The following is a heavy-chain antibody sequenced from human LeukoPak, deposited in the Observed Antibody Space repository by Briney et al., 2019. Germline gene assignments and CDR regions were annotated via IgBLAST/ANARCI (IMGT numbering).Heavy chain of an antibody. D-gene: IGHD1-1*01. Sequence: GGSLRLSCEASGFTFSSYAMSWVRQAPGQGLEWVSAISGSGGSTYYADSVKGRVTISRDNSKNTLYLQMNSLRAEDTAVYYCAKESTGHFDHWGQGTLVTVSS. CDR1: GFTFSSYA. J-gene: IGHJ4*02. CDR2: ISGSGGST. V-gene: IGHV3-23*01. CDR3: AKESTGHFDH.